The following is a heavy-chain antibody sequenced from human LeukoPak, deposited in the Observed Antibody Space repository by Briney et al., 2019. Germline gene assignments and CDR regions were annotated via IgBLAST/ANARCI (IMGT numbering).Heavy chain of an antibody. V-gene: IGHV1-8*03. Sequence: EAAVKVSCKASGYTFTSYDINWVRQATGQGLEWMGWMNPNSGNTGYAQKFQGRVTITRNTSISTAYMELSSLRSEDTAVYYCARASFWESPINWFDPWGQGTLVTVSS. CDR1: GYTFTSYD. CDR3: ARASFWESPINWFDP. D-gene: IGHD3-16*01. J-gene: IGHJ5*02. CDR2: MNPNSGNT.